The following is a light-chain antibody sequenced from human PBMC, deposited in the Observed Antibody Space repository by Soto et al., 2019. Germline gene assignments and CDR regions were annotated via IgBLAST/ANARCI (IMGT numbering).Light chain of an antibody. V-gene: IGLV2-14*01. CDR2: DVS. CDR3: SSYTSSSTRV. J-gene: IGLJ1*01. Sequence: QSVLTQPAAVSWAPGQSITISCTGTSSYVGGYNYVSWYQQHPGKAPKLMIYDVSNRPSGVSNRFSGSKSGNTASLSISGLQAEDEADYYCSSYTSSSTRVFGTGTKVTVL. CDR1: SSYVGGYNY.